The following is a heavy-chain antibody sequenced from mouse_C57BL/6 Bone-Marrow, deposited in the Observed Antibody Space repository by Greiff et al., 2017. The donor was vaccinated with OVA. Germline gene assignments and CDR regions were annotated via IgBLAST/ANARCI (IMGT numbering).Heavy chain of an antibody. D-gene: IGHD4-1*01. CDR3: TRAGTDYYAMDY. Sequence: EVKLMESGGGLVQPGGSMKLSCAASGFTFSDAWIDWVRQSPEKGLEWVAEIRNKANNHATYYAESVKGRFTISRDDSKSSVYLQMNSLRDEDTGIYYCTRAGTDYYAMDYWGQGTSVTVSS. CDR1: GFTFSDAW. V-gene: IGHV6-6*01. CDR2: IRNKANNHAT. J-gene: IGHJ4*01.